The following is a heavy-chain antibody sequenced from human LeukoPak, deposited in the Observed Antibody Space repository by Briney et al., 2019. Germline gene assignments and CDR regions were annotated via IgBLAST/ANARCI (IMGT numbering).Heavy chain of an antibody. V-gene: IGHV3-23*01. Sequence: GSLRLSCAASGFTFSSYAMSWVRQAPGEGLEWVSAISGSGGSTYYADSVKGRFTISRDNSKNTLYLQMNSLRAEDTAVYYCAKGSGWYGYGDYWGQGTLVTVSS. CDR3: AKGSGWYGYGDY. D-gene: IGHD6-19*01. CDR2: ISGSGGST. CDR1: GFTFSSYA. J-gene: IGHJ4*02.